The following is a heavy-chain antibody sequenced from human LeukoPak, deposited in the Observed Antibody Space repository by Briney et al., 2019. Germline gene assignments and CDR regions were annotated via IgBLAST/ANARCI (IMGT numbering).Heavy chain of an antibody. D-gene: IGHD3-22*01. CDR1: GGSISSSSYY. V-gene: IGHV4-39*07. J-gene: IGHJ5*02. Sequence: SETLSLTCTASGGSISSSSYYWGWIRQPPGKGLEWIGSIYYSGSTYYNPSLKSRVTISVDTSKNQFSLKLSSVTAADTAVYYCARVKDSSGLTLWFDPWGQGTLVTVSS. CDR2: IYYSGST. CDR3: ARVKDSSGLTLWFDP.